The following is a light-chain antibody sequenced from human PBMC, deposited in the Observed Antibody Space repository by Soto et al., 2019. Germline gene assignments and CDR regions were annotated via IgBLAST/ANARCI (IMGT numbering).Light chain of an antibody. CDR2: DAS. V-gene: IGKV3-11*01. CDR1: QSVSSY. J-gene: IGKJ2*01. Sequence: EIVLTQSPATLSLSPGERATLSCRASQSVSSYVAWYQQKPGQAPRLLIYDASNRATGIPARFSGSGSGTDCTFTISSLEPEDFAVYYCQQRSNWLYTFGQGTKLEIK. CDR3: QQRSNWLYT.